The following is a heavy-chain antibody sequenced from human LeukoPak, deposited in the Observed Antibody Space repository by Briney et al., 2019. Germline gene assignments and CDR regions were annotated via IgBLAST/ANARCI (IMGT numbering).Heavy chain of an antibody. J-gene: IGHJ3*02. CDR2: IYYSGST. V-gene: IGHV4-59*01. CDR1: GGSTSSYY. CDR3: ARRDTHTSYDAFDI. Sequence: SETLSLTCTVSGGSTSSYYWSWIRQPPGKGLEWIGYIYYSGSTNYNPSLKSRVTISVDTSKNQFSLKLSSVTAADTAVYYCARRDTHTSYDAFDIWGQGTMVTVSS.